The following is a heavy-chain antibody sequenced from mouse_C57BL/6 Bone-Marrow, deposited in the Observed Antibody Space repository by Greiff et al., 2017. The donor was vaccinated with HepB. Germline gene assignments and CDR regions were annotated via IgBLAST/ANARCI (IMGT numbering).Heavy chain of an antibody. J-gene: IGHJ3*01. D-gene: IGHD1-1*02. V-gene: IGHV5-6*01. CDR3: ARSYGAY. CDR2: ISSGGSYT. Sequence: EVKLMESGGDLVKPGGSLKLSCAASGFTLSSYGMSWVRQTPDKRLEWVATISSGGSYTYYPDSVKGRFTISRDNAKNTLYLQMSSLKSEDTAMYYCARSYGAYWGQGTLVTVSA. CDR1: GFTLSSYG.